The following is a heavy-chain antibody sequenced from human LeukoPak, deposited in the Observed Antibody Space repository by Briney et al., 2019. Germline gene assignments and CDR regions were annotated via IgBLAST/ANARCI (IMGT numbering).Heavy chain of an antibody. D-gene: IGHD6-19*01. Sequence: SETLSLTCAVYGGSFSGYYWSWIRQPPGKGLEWIGEINHSGSTNYNPPLKSRVTISVDTSKNQFSLKLSSVTAADTAVYYCAREPGYSSGWLPDWGQGTLVTVSS. J-gene: IGHJ4*02. CDR3: AREPGYSSGWLPD. V-gene: IGHV4-34*01. CDR1: GGSFSGYY. CDR2: INHSGST.